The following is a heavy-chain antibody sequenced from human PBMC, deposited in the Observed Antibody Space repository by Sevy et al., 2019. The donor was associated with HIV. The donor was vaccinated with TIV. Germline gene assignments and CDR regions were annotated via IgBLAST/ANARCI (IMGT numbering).Heavy chain of an antibody. J-gene: IGHJ4*02. CDR3: AGENAWGRGYS. V-gene: IGHV4-61*10. Sequence: SETLSLTCTVSGGSMNSGSYYWSWIRQAAGKGLEWIANIYYNGHINYNPSLKSRVTLSLDTSKNQFSLRLSSVTAADTAMYYCAGENAWGRGYSWGQGTLVTVSS. CDR1: GGSMNSGSYY. D-gene: IGHD1-26*01. CDR2: IYYNGHI.